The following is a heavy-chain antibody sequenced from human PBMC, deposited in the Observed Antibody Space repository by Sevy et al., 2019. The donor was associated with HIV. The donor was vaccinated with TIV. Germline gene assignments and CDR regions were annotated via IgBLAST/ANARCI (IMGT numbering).Heavy chain of an antibody. J-gene: IGHJ3*02. V-gene: IGHV3-30*04. D-gene: IGHD2-15*01. CDR2: ISYDGSNK. CDR1: GFTFSSYA. CDR3: VRVFPGAVADDAFDI. Sequence: GGSLRLSCAASGFTFSSYAMHWVRQAPGKGLEWVTVISYDGSNKYYADSVKGRFTISRDNSKNTLYLQMNSLRAEDTAVYYCVRVFPGAVADDAFDIWGQGTMVTVSS.